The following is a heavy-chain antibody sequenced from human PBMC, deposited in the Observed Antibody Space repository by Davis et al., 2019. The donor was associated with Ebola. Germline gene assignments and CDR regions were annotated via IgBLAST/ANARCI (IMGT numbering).Heavy chain of an antibody. CDR2: IYSGGSI. J-gene: IGHJ6*02. CDR3: AREGHMDV. CDR1: GFIVSSNY. V-gene: IGHV3-53*01. Sequence: PGGSLRLSCAASGFIVSSNYMNWVRQAPGKGLEWVSVIYSGGSIYYADSVKGRFTTSRDKSKNTVYLQMNSLRDEDTAVYYCAREGHMDVWGQGTTVIVSS.